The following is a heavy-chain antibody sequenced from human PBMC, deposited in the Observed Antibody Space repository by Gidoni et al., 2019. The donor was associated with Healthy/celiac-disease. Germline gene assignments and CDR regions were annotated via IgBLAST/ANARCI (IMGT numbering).Heavy chain of an antibody. D-gene: IGHD3-10*01. Sequence: EVQLVESGGGLVQPGGSLRLSCAASGFTFSSYWMSGVRQAPGKGLAWVANIKQDGSEKYYVDSVKGRFTISRDNAKNSLYLQMNSLRAEDTAVYYCARGRGSGSYFDYWGQGTLVTVSS. CDR2: IKQDGSEK. CDR1: GFTFSSYW. J-gene: IGHJ4*02. CDR3: ARGRGSGSYFDY. V-gene: IGHV3-7*01.